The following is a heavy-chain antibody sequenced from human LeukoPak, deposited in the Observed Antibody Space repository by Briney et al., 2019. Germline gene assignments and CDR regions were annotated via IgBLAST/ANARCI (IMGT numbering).Heavy chain of an antibody. CDR2: ISYDGSNK. V-gene: IGHV3-30-3*01. D-gene: IGHD1-14*01. Sequence: PGGSLRLSCAASGFTFSSYAMHWVRQAPGKGLEWVAVISYDGSNKYYADSVKGRFTISRDNSKNTLYLQMNSLRAEDTAVYYCARDRNSGFDYWGQGTLVTVSS. J-gene: IGHJ4*02. CDR3: ARDRNSGFDY. CDR1: GFTFSSYA.